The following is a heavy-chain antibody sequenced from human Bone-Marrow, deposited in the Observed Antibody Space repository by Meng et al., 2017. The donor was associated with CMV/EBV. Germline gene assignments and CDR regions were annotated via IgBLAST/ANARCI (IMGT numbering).Heavy chain of an antibody. CDR2: IYSDGNT. J-gene: IGHJ4*02. CDR1: GFTVSSKY. D-gene: IGHD3-22*01. Sequence: GGSLRLSCAASGFTVSSKYMSWVRQAPGKGLEWVSLIYSDGNTYYADSVKGRFTISRDNSKNTLYLQMNSLRAEDTAVYYCASSEMYYYDSSGYYQRGYWGQGTLVTVSS. CDR3: ASSEMYYYDSSGYYQRGY. V-gene: IGHV3-53*01.